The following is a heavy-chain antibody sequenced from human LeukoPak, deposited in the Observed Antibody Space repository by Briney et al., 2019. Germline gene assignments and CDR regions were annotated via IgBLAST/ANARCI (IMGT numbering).Heavy chain of an antibody. CDR2: IYYSGST. CDR1: GGSISSSSYY. D-gene: IGHD6-19*01. V-gene: IGHV4-39*01. J-gene: IGHJ4*02. Sequence: SETLSLTCTVSGGSISSSSYYWGWIRQPPGKGLEWIGSIYYSGSTYYNPSLKSRVTISVDTSKNQFSLKLSSVTAADTAVYYCAGLGQWLVRGFDYWGQGTLVTVSS. CDR3: AGLGQWLVRGFDY.